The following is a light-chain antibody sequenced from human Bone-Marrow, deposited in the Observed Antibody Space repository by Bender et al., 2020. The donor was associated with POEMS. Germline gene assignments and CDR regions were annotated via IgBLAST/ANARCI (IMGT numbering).Light chain of an antibody. J-gene: IGLJ2*01. Sequence: SYELTQPPSVSVSPGQTARITCSGDALPIKYAYWYQQKPGQAPVLVIYNDTERPSGIPERFSGSSSGTTVTLTISGVQAEDEADYYCQSGDSSSTFVFGGVTKLTVL. V-gene: IGLV3-25*03. CDR1: ALPIKY. CDR2: NDT. CDR3: QSGDSSSTFV.